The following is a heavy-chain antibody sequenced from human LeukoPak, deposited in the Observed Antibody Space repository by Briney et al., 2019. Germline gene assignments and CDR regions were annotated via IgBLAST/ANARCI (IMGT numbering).Heavy chain of an antibody. CDR3: ARDTRGVGWAYYYMDV. Sequence: SVKVSCKASGGTFSSYAISWVRQAPGQGLEWMGRIIPIFGTANYAQKFQGRVTITTDESTSTAYMELSSLRSEDTAVYYCARDTRGVGWAYYYMDVWGKGTTATVSS. CDR2: IIPIFGTA. V-gene: IGHV1-69*05. J-gene: IGHJ6*03. CDR1: GGTFSSYA. D-gene: IGHD3-3*01.